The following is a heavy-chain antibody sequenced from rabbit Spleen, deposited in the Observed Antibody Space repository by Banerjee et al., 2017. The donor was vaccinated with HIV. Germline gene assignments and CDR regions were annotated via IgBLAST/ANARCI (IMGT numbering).Heavy chain of an antibody. CDR2: IRTSDGVT. D-gene: IGHD6-1*01. Sequence: QSLEESGGDLVKPGASLTLTCTASGIDFSSYYYMCWVRQAPGKGLEWIACIRTSDGVTYYASWAKGRFTISKTSSTTVTLQMTSLTAADTATYFCARSYSNGVANNYFSLWGQGTLVTVS. V-gene: IGHV1S40*01. CDR1: GIDFSSYYY. J-gene: IGHJ4*01. CDR3: ARSYSNGVANNYFSL.